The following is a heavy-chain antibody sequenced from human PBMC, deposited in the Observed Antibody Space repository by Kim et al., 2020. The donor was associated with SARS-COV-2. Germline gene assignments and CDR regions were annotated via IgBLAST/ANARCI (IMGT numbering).Heavy chain of an antibody. CDR1: GFTFSSYA. V-gene: IGHV3-30*04. Sequence: GGSPRLSCAASGFTFSSYAMHWVRQAPGKGLEWVAVISYDGSNKYYADSVKGRFTISRDNSKNTLYLQMNSLRAEDTAVYYCARARGDIVATIPFYYYY. J-gene: IGHJ6*01. CDR2: ISYDGSNK. D-gene: IGHD5-12*01. CDR3: ARARGDIVATIPFYYYY.